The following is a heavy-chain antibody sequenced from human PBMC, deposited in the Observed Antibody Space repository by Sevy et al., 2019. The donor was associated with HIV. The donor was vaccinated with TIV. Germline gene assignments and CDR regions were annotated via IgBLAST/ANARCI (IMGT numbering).Heavy chain of an antibody. Sequence: GGSLRLSCAASGFTFSSYSMNWVRQAPGKGLEWVSSISSSSSYIYYADSVKGRFTISRDNAKNSLYLQMNSLRAEDTAVYYCASMLRSVGAFDIWGRGTMVTVSS. V-gene: IGHV3-21*01. CDR1: GFTFSSYS. J-gene: IGHJ3*02. CDR2: ISSSSSYI. CDR3: ASMLRSVGAFDI. D-gene: IGHD1-26*01.